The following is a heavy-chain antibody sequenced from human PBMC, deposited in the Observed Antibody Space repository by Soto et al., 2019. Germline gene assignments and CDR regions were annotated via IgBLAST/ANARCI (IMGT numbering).Heavy chain of an antibody. CDR2: INPSGGST. CDR3: ARDLSVGISLDY. Sequence: ASVKVSCKASGYTFTSYYMHWLRQAPGQGLEWMGIINPSGGSTSYAQKFQGRVTMTRDTSTSTVYMELSSLRSEDTAVYYCARDLSVGISLDYWGQGTLVTVSS. D-gene: IGHD3-10*01. CDR1: GYTFTSYY. J-gene: IGHJ4*02. V-gene: IGHV1-46*01.